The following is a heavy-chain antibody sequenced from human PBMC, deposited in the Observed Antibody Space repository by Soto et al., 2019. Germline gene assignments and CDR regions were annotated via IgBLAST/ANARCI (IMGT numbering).Heavy chain of an antibody. CDR2: ISSSGSTI. J-gene: IGHJ5*02. CDR3: ARAGDIVVVVAATLWFDP. V-gene: IGHV3-11*01. Sequence: QVQLVESGGGLVKPGGSLRLSCAASGFTFSDYYMSWIRQAPGKGLEWVSYISSSGSTIYYADSVKGRFTISRDNAKNSLYLQMNSLRAEDTAVYYCARAGDIVVVVAATLWFDPWAREPWSPSPQ. CDR1: GFTFSDYY. D-gene: IGHD2-15*01.